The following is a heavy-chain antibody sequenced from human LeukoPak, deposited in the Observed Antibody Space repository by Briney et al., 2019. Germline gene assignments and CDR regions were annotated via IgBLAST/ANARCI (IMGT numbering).Heavy chain of an antibody. CDR1: GGSIISSSYY. Sequence: PSETLSLTCTVSGGSIISSSYYRDWIRQPPGKGLEWIGNTHSSGTTHYDPSLRSRVTISLDMPKTQFSLTLTSVTATDTAVYYCARRIGGSSRSDYWGQGTLVSVSS. CDR2: THSSGTT. V-gene: IGHV4-39*01. D-gene: IGHD6-13*01. CDR3: ARRIGGSSRSDY. J-gene: IGHJ4*02.